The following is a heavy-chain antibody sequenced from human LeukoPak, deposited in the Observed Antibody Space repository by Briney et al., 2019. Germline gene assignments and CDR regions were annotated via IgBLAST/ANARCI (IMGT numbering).Heavy chain of an antibody. CDR2: MNPNGGNT. CDR3: ARKLGYCSSTSCYYWFDP. CDR1: GYTFTSYD. D-gene: IGHD2-2*01. V-gene: IGHV1-8*03. J-gene: IGHJ5*02. Sequence: ASVKVSCKASGYTFTSYDINWVRQATGQGLEWMGWMNPNGGNTGYAQKFQGRVTITRNTSISTAYMELSSLRSEDTAVYYCARKLGYCSSTSCYYWFDPWGQGTLVTVSS.